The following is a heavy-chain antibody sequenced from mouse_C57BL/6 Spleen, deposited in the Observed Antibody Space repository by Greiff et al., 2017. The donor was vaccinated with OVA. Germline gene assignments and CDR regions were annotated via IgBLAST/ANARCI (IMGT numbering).Heavy chain of an antibody. J-gene: IGHJ2*01. D-gene: IGHD2-5*01. CDR3: ANSNYFDY. V-gene: IGHV1-26*01. Sequence: EVQLQQSGPELVKPGASVKISCKASGYTVTDYYINWVKQSPGKSLEWIGDINPNNGGTSYNQKFKGKATLTVDKSSSTAYMELRSLTSEDSAVYYCANSNYFDYWGQGTTLTVSS. CDR2: INPNNGGT. CDR1: GYTVTDYY.